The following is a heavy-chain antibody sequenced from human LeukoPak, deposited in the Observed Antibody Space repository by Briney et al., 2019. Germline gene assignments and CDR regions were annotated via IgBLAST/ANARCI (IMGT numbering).Heavy chain of an antibody. D-gene: IGHD5-24*01. V-gene: IGHV1-8*03. CDR3: ARVKPWDGYNPYYLDY. J-gene: IGHJ4*02. CDR1: GYTFTSYD. CDR2: MNPNSGNT. Sequence: ASVKVSCKASGYTFTSYDINWVRQATGQGVEWMGWMNPNSGNTGYAQKFQGRVTITRNSSISTAYMELSSLRSEDTAVYYCARVKPWDGYNPYYLDYWGQGTLVTVSS.